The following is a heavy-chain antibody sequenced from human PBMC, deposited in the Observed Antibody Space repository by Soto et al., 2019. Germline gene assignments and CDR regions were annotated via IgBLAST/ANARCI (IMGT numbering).Heavy chain of an antibody. CDR3: AKGGRDIVVVVAADLEYFQH. D-gene: IGHD2-15*01. CDR1: GFTFSSYA. J-gene: IGHJ1*01. CDR2: ISGSGGST. Sequence: GGSLRLSCAASGFTFSSYAMSWVRQAPGKGLEWVSAISGSGGSTYYADSVKGRFTISRDNSKNTLYLQMNSLRAEDTAVYYCAKGGRDIVVVVAADLEYFQHWGQGTLVTVSS. V-gene: IGHV3-23*01.